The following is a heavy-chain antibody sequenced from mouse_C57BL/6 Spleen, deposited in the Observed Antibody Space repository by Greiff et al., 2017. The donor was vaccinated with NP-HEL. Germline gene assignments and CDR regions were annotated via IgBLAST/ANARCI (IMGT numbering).Heavy chain of an antibody. V-gene: IGHV5-6*01. CDR2: ISSGGSYT. CDR3: ARPPITTVVAYYAMDY. CDR1: GFTFSSYG. Sequence: EVKLQESGGDLVKPGGSLKLSCAASGFTFSSYGMSWVRQTPDKRLEWVATISSGGSYTYYPDSVKGRFTISRDNAKNTLYLQMSSLKSEDTAMYYCARPPITTVVAYYAMDYWGQGTSVTVSS. J-gene: IGHJ4*01. D-gene: IGHD1-1*01.